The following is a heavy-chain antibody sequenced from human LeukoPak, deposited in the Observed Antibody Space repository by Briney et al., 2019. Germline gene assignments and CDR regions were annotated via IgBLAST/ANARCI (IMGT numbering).Heavy chain of an antibody. D-gene: IGHD3-22*01. CDR2: IYYSGST. J-gene: IGHJ4*02. CDR1: GGSISSSSYY. V-gene: IGHV4-39*01. CDR3: ASETLYYYYDSSCYYYVPTHFDY. Sequence: SETLSLTCTVSGGSISSSSYYWGWIRQPPGTGLEWLGSIYYSGSTYHNPSLKSRVTISVDTSKNQFSLKLSSVTAADTAVYYCASETLYYYYDSSCYYYVPTHFDYWGQGTLVTVSS.